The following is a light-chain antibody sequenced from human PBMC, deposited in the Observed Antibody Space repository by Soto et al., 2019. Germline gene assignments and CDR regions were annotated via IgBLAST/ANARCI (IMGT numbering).Light chain of an antibody. CDR1: QSVSSSY. CDR2: AAS. J-gene: IGKJ4*01. Sequence: EVVLTQSPGTLSLSPGERATLSCRASQSVSSSYLAWCQQKPGQAPRLLIYAASSRTTGIPDRFSGSGSGKELTLTISRLEPEDFAVYYCQHYGDSFTFGGGTKVEIK. CDR3: QHYGDSFT. V-gene: IGKV3-20*01.